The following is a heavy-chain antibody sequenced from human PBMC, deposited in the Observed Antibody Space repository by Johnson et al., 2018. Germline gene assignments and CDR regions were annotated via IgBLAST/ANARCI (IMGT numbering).Heavy chain of an antibody. V-gene: IGHV3-30*18. J-gene: IGHJ6*03. Sequence: QVQLVQSGGGVVQPGRSLRLSCAASGFTFSTQGMHWVRQTPGKGLEWVALILYDGSNEYYADSVKGRFTVSRDNSKNTLYLQMNSLRAEDTAVYYCAKAGSRWSYHYYMDVWGKWTTVTVSS. CDR3: AKAGSRWSYHYYMDV. D-gene: IGHD6-13*01. CDR2: ILYDGSNE. CDR1: GFTFSTQG.